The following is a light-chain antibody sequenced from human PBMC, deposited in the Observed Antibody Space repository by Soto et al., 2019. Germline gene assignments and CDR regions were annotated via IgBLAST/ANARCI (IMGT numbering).Light chain of an antibody. CDR3: QQYNKGPVT. V-gene: IGKV3-20*01. Sequence: EIVLAQSPGTLSLSPGERATLSCRASQSVSSSYLAWYQQKPGQAPRLLIYGASSRATGIPDRFSGSGSGTEFTLTISSLQSEDFGFYYCQQYNKGPVTFGQGTKVDIK. J-gene: IGKJ1*01. CDR1: QSVSSSY. CDR2: GAS.